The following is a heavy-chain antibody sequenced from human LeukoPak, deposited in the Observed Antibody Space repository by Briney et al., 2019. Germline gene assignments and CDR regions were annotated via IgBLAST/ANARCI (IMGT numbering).Heavy chain of an antibody. V-gene: IGHV3-23*01. CDR1: GFTFSSYA. J-gene: IGHJ1*01. CDR2: ISGSGGST. Sequence: PGGSLRLSCAASGFTFSSYAMSWVRQAPGKGLEWVSAISGSGGSTYYADSVEGRFTISRDNSKNTLYLQMNSLRAEDTAVYYCARHRSGWETEYFQHWGQGTLVTVSS. CDR3: ARHRSGWETEYFQH. D-gene: IGHD6-19*01.